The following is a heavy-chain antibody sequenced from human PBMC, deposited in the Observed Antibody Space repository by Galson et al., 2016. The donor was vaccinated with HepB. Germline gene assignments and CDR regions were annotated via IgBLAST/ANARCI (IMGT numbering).Heavy chain of an antibody. V-gene: IGHV5-51*01. J-gene: IGHJ4*02. CDR3: VRGGDFWSGYPDY. CDR2: IYPRDSDT. D-gene: IGHD3-3*01. Sequence: QSGAEVKKPGESLKISCKASGYSFSSSWIAWVRQMPGKGLEWMGVIYPRDSDTRYSTSFQGQVSISADKSISTAYLQWSSLKASDIAMYFCVRGGDFWSGYPDYWGQGTLVTVSS. CDR1: GYSFSSSW.